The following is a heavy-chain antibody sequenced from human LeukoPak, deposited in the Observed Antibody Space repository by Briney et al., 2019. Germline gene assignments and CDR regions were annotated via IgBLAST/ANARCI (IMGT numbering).Heavy chain of an antibody. Sequence: SETLSLTCTVSGGSISSSSYSWGWLRQPPGKGLEWIGNIYYTGSTYYNPSLKSRVTISVDTSKNQFSLKLSSVTAADTAVYYCARVPVNIWENWFDPWGQGTLVAVSS. CDR3: ARVPVNIWENWFDP. CDR1: GGSISSSSYS. V-gene: IGHV4-39*07. J-gene: IGHJ5*02. CDR2: IYYTGST. D-gene: IGHD1-26*01.